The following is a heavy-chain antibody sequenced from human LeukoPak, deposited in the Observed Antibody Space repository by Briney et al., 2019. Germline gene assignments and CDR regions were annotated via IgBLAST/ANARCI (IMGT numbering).Heavy chain of an antibody. CDR2: INPNSGGT. CDR1: GYTFTGYY. V-gene: IGHV1-2*02. CDR3: ARDRRYWLLWFREFDAFDI. D-gene: IGHD3-10*01. Sequence: ASVKVSCKASGYTFTGYYMHWVRQAPGQGLEWMGWINPNSGGTNYAQKFQGRVTMTRDTSISTAYMELSRLRSDDTAVYYCARDRRYWLLWFREFDAFDIWGQGTMVTASS. J-gene: IGHJ3*02.